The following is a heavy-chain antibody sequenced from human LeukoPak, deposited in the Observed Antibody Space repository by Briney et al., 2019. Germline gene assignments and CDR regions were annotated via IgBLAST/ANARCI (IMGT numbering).Heavy chain of an antibody. D-gene: IGHD3-22*01. J-gene: IGHJ4*02. CDR3: ARASITMTLYEPHFDY. CDR1: GFTFCSYE. CDR2: ISSSGSTI. V-gene: IGHV3-48*03. Sequence: GGSLSLSCAGSGFTFCSYEMNWVRQAQGKGLKGVSYISSSGSTIYYADSVKGRFTISRDNAKNSLYLQMNSLRAEDTAVYYCARASITMTLYEPHFDYWGQGTLVTVSS.